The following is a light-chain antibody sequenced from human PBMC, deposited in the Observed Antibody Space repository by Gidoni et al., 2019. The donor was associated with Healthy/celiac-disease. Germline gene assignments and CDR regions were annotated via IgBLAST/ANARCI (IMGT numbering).Light chain of an antibody. J-gene: IGLJ2*01. V-gene: IGLV2-14*01. CDR3: SSYTSSSTGV. CDR1: SSDVGGYNY. CDR2: EVS. Sequence: QSALPQPASVSGSPGQSITISCTGTSSDVGGYNYVYWYQQHPGKAPKLMIYEVSNRPSGVSNRFSGSKSGNTASLTISGLQAEDEADYYCSSYTSSSTGVFGGGTKLTVL.